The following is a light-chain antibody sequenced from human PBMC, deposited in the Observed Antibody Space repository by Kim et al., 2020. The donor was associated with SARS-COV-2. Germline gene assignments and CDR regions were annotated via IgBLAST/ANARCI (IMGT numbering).Light chain of an antibody. J-gene: IGKJ4*01. CDR1: QSVVTD. V-gene: IGKV3-11*01. Sequence: EILLTQSPVTLSLSPGERAALSCRASQSVVTDLAWYQQKPGQPPRLLIYDTSNRASGIPARFSGSGSGTDFTLTISSLEPEDVAIYYCLQRWRWPLTFGGGTEVDIK. CDR3: LQRWRWPLT. CDR2: DTS.